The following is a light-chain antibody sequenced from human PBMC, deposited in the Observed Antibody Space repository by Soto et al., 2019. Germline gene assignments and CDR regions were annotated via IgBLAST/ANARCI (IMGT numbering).Light chain of an antibody. V-gene: IGKV1-5*01. Sequence: DIQMTQSPSTLSASVGDTVTVTCRASQSVSGWLAWYQQKPGEAPKILIDEASALPRGGPSRFSGSGAGTKFTLTSASLQPDDFATYYCQQYETFSGTFGPGTKVEIK. CDR3: QQYETFSGT. CDR2: EAS. CDR1: QSVSGW. J-gene: IGKJ1*01.